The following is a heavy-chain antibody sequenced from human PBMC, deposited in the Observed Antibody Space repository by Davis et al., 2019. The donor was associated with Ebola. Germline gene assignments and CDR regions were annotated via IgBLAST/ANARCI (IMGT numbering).Heavy chain of an antibody. J-gene: IGHJ4*02. Sequence: GESLKISCAASGFTFSSYSMNWVRQAPGKGLEWVSLISWDGGSTYYADSVKGRFTISRDNSKNSLYLQMNSLRTEDTALYYCAKARSDIVVSQSNGFDYWGQGTLVTVSS. D-gene: IGHD2-2*01. CDR3: AKARSDIVVSQSNGFDY. CDR2: ISWDGGST. CDR1: GFTFSSYS. V-gene: IGHV3-43*01.